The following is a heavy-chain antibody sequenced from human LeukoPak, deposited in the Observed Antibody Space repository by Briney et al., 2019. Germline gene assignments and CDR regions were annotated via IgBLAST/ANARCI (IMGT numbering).Heavy chain of an antibody. Sequence: GGSLRPSCAASGFTFSSHDMHWVRQAPGKGLEWVAIISYDGGKKDYADSVKGRFTISRDNSKNTLYLQMNGLRPEDTAVYYCAKDRSKGSYGDDFDFWGQGTLVTVSS. CDR3: AKDRSKGSYGDDFDF. V-gene: IGHV3-30*18. D-gene: IGHD1-26*01. CDR2: ISYDGGKK. CDR1: GFTFSSHD. J-gene: IGHJ4*02.